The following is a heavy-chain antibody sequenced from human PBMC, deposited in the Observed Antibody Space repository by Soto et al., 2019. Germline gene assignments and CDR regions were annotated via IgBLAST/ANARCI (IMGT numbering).Heavy chain of an antibody. CDR3: ARAPDKYYFDS. CDR2: IDHSGRT. J-gene: IGHJ4*02. Sequence: QVQLQQWGAGLLKPSETLSLTCAVYGGSFNGYYWTGIRQPPGKGPEWIGDIDHSGRTNYNPSLKSRVTILVDTSKNQFSLKLRSVTAADMAVFYCARAPDKYYFDSWGQGTLVTVSS. V-gene: IGHV4-34*01. CDR1: GGSFNGYY.